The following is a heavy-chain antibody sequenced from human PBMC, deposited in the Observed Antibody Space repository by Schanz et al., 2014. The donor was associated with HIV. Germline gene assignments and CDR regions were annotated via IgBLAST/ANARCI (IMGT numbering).Heavy chain of an antibody. CDR1: GFTFGSYG. D-gene: IGHD6-19*01. CDR2: IRYDGSNK. V-gene: IGHV3-33*01. J-gene: IGHJ3*02. Sequence: QVQLVESGGGVVQPGRSLRLSCAASGFTFGSYGIHWVRQAPGKGLEWVALIRYDGSNKYYADSVKGRFTISRDNPKNTLYLQMNSLRAEDTAIYYCARSPDWAGTDAFDIWGQGTMVTVSS. CDR3: ARSPDWAGTDAFDI.